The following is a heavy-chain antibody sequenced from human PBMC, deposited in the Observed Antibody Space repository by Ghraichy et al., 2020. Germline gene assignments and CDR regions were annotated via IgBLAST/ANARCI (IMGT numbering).Heavy chain of an antibody. Sequence: GGSLRLSCAASGFTFNSYWIHWVRQAPGEGPVWVSHINSDGTITTYADPVKGRFTISRDNAKNTLHLQMNSLRAEDTAVYYCARGHTATPGGLYYWGRGTLVTVSS. J-gene: IGHJ4*02. CDR2: INSDGTIT. V-gene: IGHV3-74*01. D-gene: IGHD3-16*01. CDR1: GFTFNSYW. CDR3: ARGHTATPGGLYY.